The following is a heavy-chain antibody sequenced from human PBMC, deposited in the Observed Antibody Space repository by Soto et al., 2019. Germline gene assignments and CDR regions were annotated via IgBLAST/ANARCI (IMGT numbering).Heavy chain of an antibody. D-gene: IGHD4-17*01. CDR1: GGSISSYY. Sequence: SETLSLTCTVSGGSISSYYWSWMRQPPGKGLEWIGYIYYSGSTNYNPSLKSRVTISVDTSKNQFSLKLSSVTAADTAVYYCARATVDYYYYYGMDAWGQGTTVTVSS. CDR2: IYYSGST. V-gene: IGHV4-59*01. CDR3: ARATVDYYYYYGMDA. J-gene: IGHJ6*02.